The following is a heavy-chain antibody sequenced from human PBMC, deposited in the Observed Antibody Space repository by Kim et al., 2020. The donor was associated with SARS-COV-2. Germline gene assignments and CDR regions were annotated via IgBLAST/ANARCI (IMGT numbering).Heavy chain of an antibody. CDR3: AKDPQTNPVPIGYYYYYGMDV. CDR1: GGSISSGGYY. Sequence: SETLSLTCTVSGGSISSGGYYWSWIRQHPGKGLEWIGYIYYSGSTYYNPPLKSRVTISVDTSKNQFSLKLSSVTAADTAVYYCAKDPQTNPVPIGYYYYYGMDVWGQGTTVTVSS. CDR2: IYYSGST. J-gene: IGHJ6*02. D-gene: IGHD1-26*01. V-gene: IGHV4-31*03.